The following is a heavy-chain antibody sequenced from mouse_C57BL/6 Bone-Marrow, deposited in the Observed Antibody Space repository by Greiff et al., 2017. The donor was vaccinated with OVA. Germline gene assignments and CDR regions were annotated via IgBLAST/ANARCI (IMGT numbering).Heavy chain of an antibody. CDR3: AIHYGSSYAWYFDV. D-gene: IGHD1-1*01. CDR2: IHPSDSDT. Sequence: QVQLKQPGAELVKPGASVKVSCKASGYTFTSYWMHWVKQRPGQGLEWIGRIHPSDSDTNYNQKFKGKATLTVDKSSSTAYMQLGSLTSEDSAVYYCAIHYGSSYAWYFDVWGTGTTVTVSS. CDR1: GYTFTSYW. J-gene: IGHJ1*03. V-gene: IGHV1-74*01.